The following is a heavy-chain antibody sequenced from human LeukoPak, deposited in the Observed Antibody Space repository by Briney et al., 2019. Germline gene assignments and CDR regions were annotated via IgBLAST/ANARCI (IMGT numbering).Heavy chain of an antibody. V-gene: IGHV3-9*01. CDR2: ISWNSGYI. J-gene: IGHJ4*02. CDR1: GFTFDDYA. Sequence: GGSLRLSCAASGFTFDDYAMHWVRHAPGKGLEWVSGISWNSGYIGYEDSVKSRFTISSDNAKNSLYLQMNSLRAEDTALYYCAKGSYGSGSYVDYWGQGTLITVSS. CDR3: AKGSYGSGSYVDY. D-gene: IGHD3-10*01.